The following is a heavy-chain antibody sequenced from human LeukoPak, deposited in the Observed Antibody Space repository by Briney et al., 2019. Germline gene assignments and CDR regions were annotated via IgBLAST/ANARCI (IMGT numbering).Heavy chain of an antibody. J-gene: IGHJ4*02. Sequence: GRSLRLSCAASGLTFSTYGMHWVRQAPGKGLEWVAVVWYDGSNIHYVDSVKGRFTISRDNSKSTLYLQMNSLTAEDTAVYYCARGGYSGTYYFDYWGQGTLVTVSS. CDR1: GLTFSTYG. CDR3: ARGGYSGTYYFDY. D-gene: IGHD1-26*01. CDR2: VWYDGSNI. V-gene: IGHV3-33*01.